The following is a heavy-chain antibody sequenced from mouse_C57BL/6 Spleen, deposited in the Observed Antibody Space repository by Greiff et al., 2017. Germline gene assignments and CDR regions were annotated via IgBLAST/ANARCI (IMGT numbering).Heavy chain of an antibody. CDR3: ARNYGSSYDFDY. J-gene: IGHJ2*01. Sequence: QVQLQQSGAELARPGASVKMSCKASGYTFTSYTMHWVKQRPGQGLEWIGYINPSSGYTKYNQKFKDKATLTADTSSSTAYKQLSSLTSEDSAVYYCARNYGSSYDFDYWGQGTTLTVSS. CDR2: INPSSGYT. D-gene: IGHD1-1*01. CDR1: GYTFTSYT. V-gene: IGHV1-4*01.